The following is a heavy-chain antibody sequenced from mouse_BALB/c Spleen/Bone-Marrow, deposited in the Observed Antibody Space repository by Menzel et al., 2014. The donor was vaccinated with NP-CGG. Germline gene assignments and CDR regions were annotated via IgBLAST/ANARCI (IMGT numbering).Heavy chain of an antibody. CDR2: IDPANGNT. D-gene: IGHD4-1*01. CDR1: GFNIKDTY. Sequence: TASGFNIKDTYMHWVKQRPEQGLEWIGRIDPANGNTKYDPKFQGKATITADTSSNTAYLQLSSLTSEDTAVYYCARYRLGTYFDYWGQGTTLTVSS. J-gene: IGHJ2*01. V-gene: IGHV14-3*02. CDR3: ARYRLGTYFDY.